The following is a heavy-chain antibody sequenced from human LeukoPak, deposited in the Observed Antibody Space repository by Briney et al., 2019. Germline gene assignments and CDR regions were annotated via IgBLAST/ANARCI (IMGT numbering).Heavy chain of an antibody. CDR2: IYPNGRT. CDR3: ARETGHCSSTSCYVFWRAFDI. J-gene: IGHJ3*02. CDR1: GGSINSANSY. V-gene: IGHV4-61*02. D-gene: IGHD2-2*01. Sequence: TSETLSLTCTVSGGSINSANSYWSWIRQPAGKGLEWIGRIYPNGRTNYNPSLKSRVTISVDTSKNRFSLKLSSVTAADTAVYYRARETGHCSSTSCYVFWRAFDIWGQGTMVTVSS.